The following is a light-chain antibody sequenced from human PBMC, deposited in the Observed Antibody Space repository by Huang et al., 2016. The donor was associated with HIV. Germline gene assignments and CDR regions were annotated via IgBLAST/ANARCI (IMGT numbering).Light chain of an antibody. CDR2: AAS. J-gene: IGKJ1*01. CDR3: QQSYSSPRGT. CDR1: HNITSY. Sequence: DIQMTQSPSSLSASVGDRVTISCRASHNITSYLNWYQQRPGRAPKLLIYAASTLQSWVPSRFSGSGSATEFTLTISSLQPEDFATYFCQQSYSSPRGTFGQGTKVEIK. V-gene: IGKV1-39*01.